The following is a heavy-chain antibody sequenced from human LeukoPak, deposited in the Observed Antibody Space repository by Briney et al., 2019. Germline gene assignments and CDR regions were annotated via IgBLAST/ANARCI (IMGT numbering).Heavy chain of an antibody. D-gene: IGHD2-2*01. CDR1: GGSFSGYY. Sequence: SETLSLTCAVYGGSFSGYYWSWIRQPPGKGLEWIGEINHSGSTNYNPSLKSRVTISVDTSKNQFSLKLSSVTAADTAAYYCARARLYCSSTSCPFQHWGQGTLVTVSS. J-gene: IGHJ1*01. CDR3: ARARLYCSSTSCPFQH. V-gene: IGHV4-34*01. CDR2: INHSGST.